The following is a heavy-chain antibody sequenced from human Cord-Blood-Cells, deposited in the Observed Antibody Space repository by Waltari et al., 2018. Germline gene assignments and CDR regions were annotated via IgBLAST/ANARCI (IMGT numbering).Heavy chain of an antibody. D-gene: IGHD3-22*01. Sequence: QLQLQESGPGLVKPSETLSLTCTVSGGSISSSSYYWGWIRQPPGKGLGWIGSIYYSGSTYYNPSLKSRVTISVDTSKNQFSLKLGSVTAADTAVYYCARFDSSGYYFDYWGQGTLVTVSS. J-gene: IGHJ4*02. CDR3: ARFDSSGYYFDY. CDR1: GGSISSSSYY. V-gene: IGHV4-39*07. CDR2: IYYSGST.